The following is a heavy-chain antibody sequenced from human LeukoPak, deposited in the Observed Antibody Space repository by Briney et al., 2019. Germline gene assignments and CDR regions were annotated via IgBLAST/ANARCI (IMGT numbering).Heavy chain of an antibody. CDR3: ARYLVYGSSGFDDALDI. CDR2: IYYSGST. D-gene: IGHD3-22*01. Sequence: SETLSLTCTVSGDSISPYYWIWVRQPPGKGLEWIGYIYYSGSTDYNPSLKSRVTFSVDTSKNQFSLKLSSVTAADTAVYYCARYLVYGSSGFDDALDIWGQGTMVTVS. V-gene: IGHV4-59*01. CDR1: GDSISPYY. J-gene: IGHJ3*02.